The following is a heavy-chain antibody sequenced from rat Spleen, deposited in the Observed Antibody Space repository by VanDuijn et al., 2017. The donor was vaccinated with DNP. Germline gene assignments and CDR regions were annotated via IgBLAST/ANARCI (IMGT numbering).Heavy chain of an antibody. V-gene: IGHV5-25*01. D-gene: IGHD1-7*01. CDR3: ARWKLTRNSGWFAY. Sequence: EVQLVESGGGLVQPGRSMKLSCAASGFTFSNYYMAWVRQAPTKGLEWVAAISTGGGNTYYRDSVKGRFTISRDDAENTVYLQMDSLRSEDSATYYCARWKLTRNSGWFAYWGQGTLVTVSS. CDR1: GFTFSNYY. CDR2: ISTGGGNT. J-gene: IGHJ3*01.